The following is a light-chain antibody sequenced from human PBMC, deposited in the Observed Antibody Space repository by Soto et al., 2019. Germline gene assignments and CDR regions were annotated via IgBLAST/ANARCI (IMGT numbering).Light chain of an antibody. Sequence: QSALTQPASVSGSPGQSITISCTGISCDVATYNYVSWYQHHPGKAPKLLIYEVIYRPSGVANRFSCTKSGNTASLTISGLQAEDEADYYCSSYPSTRWVFGGGTKLTVL. CDR1: SCDVATYNY. J-gene: IGLJ3*02. CDR2: EVI. CDR3: SSYPSTRWV. V-gene: IGLV2-14*01.